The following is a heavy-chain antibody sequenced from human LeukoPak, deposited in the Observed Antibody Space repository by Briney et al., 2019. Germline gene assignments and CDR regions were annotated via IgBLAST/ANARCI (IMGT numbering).Heavy chain of an antibody. CDR3: ARNAGGWGSYSPYYYYGMDV. J-gene: IGHJ6*02. Sequence: NASETLSLTCAVYGGSFSGYYWSWIRQPPGKGLEWIGYIYYSGSTNYNPSLKSRVTISVDTSKNQFSLKLSSVTAADTAVYYCARNAGGWGSYSPYYYYGMDVWGQGTTVTVSS. V-gene: IGHV4-59*01. CDR2: IYYSGST. CDR1: GGSFSGYY. D-gene: IGHD3-10*01.